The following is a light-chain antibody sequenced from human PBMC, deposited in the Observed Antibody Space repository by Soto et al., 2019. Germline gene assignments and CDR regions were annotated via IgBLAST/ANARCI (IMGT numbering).Light chain of an antibody. CDR1: SSDVGGYNF. CDR2: EVS. V-gene: IGLV2-8*01. Sequence: QSVLTQPPSASGSPGQSVTISCTGSSSDVGGYNFVSWYQQHPGKAPKLMIYEVSERPSGVPDRFSGSKSGNTPSLTVSGLQADDEADYYCSSYAGTNILVVFGGGTKVTVL. J-gene: IGLJ2*01. CDR3: SSYAGTNILVV.